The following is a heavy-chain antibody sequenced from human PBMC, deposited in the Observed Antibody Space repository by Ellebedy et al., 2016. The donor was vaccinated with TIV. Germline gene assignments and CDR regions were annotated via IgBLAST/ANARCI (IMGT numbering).Heavy chain of an antibody. CDR3: AKAAESSRWELTGAFDI. CDR1: GFTFSSYA. V-gene: IGHV3-23*01. CDR2: ISGSGGST. D-gene: IGHD1-26*01. J-gene: IGHJ3*02. Sequence: GGSLRLXXAASGFTFSSYAMSWVRQAPGKGLEWVSAISGSGGSTYYADSVKGRFTISRDNSKNTLYLQMNSLRAEDTAVYYCAKAAESSRWELTGAFDIWGQGTMVTVSS.